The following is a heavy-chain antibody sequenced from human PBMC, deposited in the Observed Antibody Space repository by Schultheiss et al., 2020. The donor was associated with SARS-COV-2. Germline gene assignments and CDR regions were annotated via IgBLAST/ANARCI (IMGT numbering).Heavy chain of an antibody. CDR1: GYSISSGGYY. CDR3: ARSIAARPRVWYFDL. V-gene: IGHV4-61*08. Sequence: SETLSLTCTVSGYSISSGGYYWSWIRQHPGKGLEWIGRIYTSGSTNYNPSLKSRVTISVDTSKNQFSLKLSSVTAADTAVYYCARSIAARPRVWYFDLWGRGTLVTVSS. CDR2: IYTSGST. D-gene: IGHD6-6*01. J-gene: IGHJ2*01.